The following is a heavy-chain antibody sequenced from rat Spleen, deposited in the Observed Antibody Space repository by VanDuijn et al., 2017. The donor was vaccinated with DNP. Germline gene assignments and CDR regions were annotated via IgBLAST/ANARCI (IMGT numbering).Heavy chain of an antibody. CDR2: ISGAGAT. Sequence: QVQLSESGPGLVQPSQILSLTCTVSGFSLTNFGVNWVRQPPGKGLEWIEAISGAGATRTNSVYKSLLSFSKATSKSQVFLKLNSLQTEDTATYYCARDLIIRDTTSAMDVWGQGTSVTVSS. V-gene: IGHV2S12*01. D-gene: IGHD4-3*01. CDR1: GFSLTNFG. CDR3: ARDLIIRDTTSAMDV. J-gene: IGHJ4*01.